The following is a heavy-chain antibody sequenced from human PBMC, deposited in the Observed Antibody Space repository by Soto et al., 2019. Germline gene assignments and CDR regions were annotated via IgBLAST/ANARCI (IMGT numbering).Heavy chain of an antibody. V-gene: IGHV3-33*01. D-gene: IGHD2-15*01. CDR2: IWYDGSNK. J-gene: IGHJ6*02. CDR3: ARDRGYCSGGSCYSEYYYYGMDV. CDR1: GFTFSSYG. Sequence: VQLVESGGGVVQPGRSLRLSCAASGFTFSSYGMHWVRQAPGKGLEWVAVIWYDGSNKYYADSVKGRFTISRDNSKNTLYLQMNSLRAEDTAVYYCARDRGYCSGGSCYSEYYYYGMDVWGQGTTVTVSS.